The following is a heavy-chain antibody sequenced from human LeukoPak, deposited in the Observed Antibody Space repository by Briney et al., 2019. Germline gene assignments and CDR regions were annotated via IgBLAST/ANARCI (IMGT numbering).Heavy chain of an antibody. V-gene: IGHV5-51*01. CDR1: GYSFTSYW. CDR2: IYPGDSDT. J-gene: IGHJ6*02. D-gene: IGHD3-10*01. CDR3: ARSPKSRALWFGEIYGMDV. Sequence: GESLEISCKGSGYSFTSYWIGWVRQGPGNGLEWMGIIYPGDSDTRYSPSFQGQVTISADKSISTAYLQWSSLKASDTAMYYCARSPKSRALWFGEIYGMDVWGQGTTVTVSS.